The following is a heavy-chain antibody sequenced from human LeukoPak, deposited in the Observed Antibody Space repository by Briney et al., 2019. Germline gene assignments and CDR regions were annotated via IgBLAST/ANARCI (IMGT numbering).Heavy chain of an antibody. D-gene: IGHD2-15*01. Sequence: SETLSLTCTVSGYSIGSGYYWGWIRQPPGKGLEWIGEIYHSGSTNYNPSLKSRVTISVDKSKNQFSLKLSSVTAADTAVYYCARRSGIVVVVAATLNPFDYWGHGTLVTASS. J-gene: IGHJ4*01. V-gene: IGHV4-38-2*02. CDR3: ARRSGIVVVVAATLNPFDY. CDR2: IYHSGST. CDR1: GYSIGSGYY.